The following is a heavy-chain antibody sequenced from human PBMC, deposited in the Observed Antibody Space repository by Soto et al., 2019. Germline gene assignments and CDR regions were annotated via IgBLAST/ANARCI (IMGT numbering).Heavy chain of an antibody. CDR1: GFTFSSYA. J-gene: IGHJ6*02. D-gene: IGHD3-10*01. Sequence: GGSLRLSCAASGFTFSSYAMHWVRQAPGKGLEWVAVISYDGSNKYYADSVKGRFTISRDNSKNTLYLQMNSLRAEDTAVYYCARTGLLWFGEFPGYYYGMDVWGQGTTVTVSS. V-gene: IGHV3-30-3*01. CDR2: ISYDGSNK. CDR3: ARTGLLWFGEFPGYYYGMDV.